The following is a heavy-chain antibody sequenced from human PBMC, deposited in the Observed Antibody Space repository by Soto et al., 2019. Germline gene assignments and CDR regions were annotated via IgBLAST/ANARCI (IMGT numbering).Heavy chain of an antibody. D-gene: IGHD1-26*01. V-gene: IGHV3-33*01. Sequence: PGGSLRLSCETSGFSFSVYGMHWVRQAPGKGLEWVAVIWYDASKQFYADSVKGRFTISRDNSKNTLYLQMNSLRAEDTAVYYCASPNTWDLRPDSTLDYWGQGTLVTVSS. CDR2: IWYDASKQ. CDR1: GFSFSVYG. J-gene: IGHJ4*02. CDR3: ASPNTWDLRPDSTLDY.